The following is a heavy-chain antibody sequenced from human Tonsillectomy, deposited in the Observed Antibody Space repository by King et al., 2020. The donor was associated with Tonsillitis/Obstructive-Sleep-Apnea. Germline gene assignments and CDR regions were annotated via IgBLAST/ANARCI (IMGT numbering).Heavy chain of an antibody. D-gene: IGHD3-3*01. CDR3: ARSTIFGVVITPLYFDY. CDR2: INHSGST. V-gene: IGHV4-34*01. CDR1: GGSFSGDY. Sequence: VQLQQWGAGLLKPSETLSLTCAVYGGSFSGDYWSWIRQPPGEVLEWIGEINHSGSTNYNLSLKSRVTMSVDTSKNQFSLNLNSVTAADTAVYYCARSTIFGVVITPLYFDYWGQGTLVTVSS. J-gene: IGHJ4*02.